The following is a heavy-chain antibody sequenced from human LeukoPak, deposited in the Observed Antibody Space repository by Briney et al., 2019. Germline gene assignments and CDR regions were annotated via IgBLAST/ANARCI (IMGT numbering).Heavy chain of an antibody. V-gene: IGHV3-23*01. D-gene: IGHD3-10*01. Sequence: GGSLRLSCAGSGFTFSSYAMTWVRQSQGRGPEWVSAISGSGETTYYADSVKGRFTISRDNSRNSLFLQMNSLRAEDTAVYYCAKEHGSGSYYKPDYWGQGTLVTVSS. CDR1: GFTFSSYA. J-gene: IGHJ4*02. CDR3: AKEHGSGSYYKPDY. CDR2: ISGSGETT.